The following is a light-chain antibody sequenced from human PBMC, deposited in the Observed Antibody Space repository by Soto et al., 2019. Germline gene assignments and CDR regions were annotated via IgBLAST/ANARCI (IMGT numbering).Light chain of an antibody. V-gene: IGKV3-20*01. Sequence: IVLTQAPGTLSFSRGERATLFCRASQSVTSSSIAWHQQKPGQAPRLLIYGASSRATGIPDRFSASGSGTDFTLTISRLESEDSAVYYCQHYGSSPGLTLGGGTKVDIK. CDR3: QHYGSSPGLT. J-gene: IGKJ4*01. CDR2: GAS. CDR1: QSVTSSS.